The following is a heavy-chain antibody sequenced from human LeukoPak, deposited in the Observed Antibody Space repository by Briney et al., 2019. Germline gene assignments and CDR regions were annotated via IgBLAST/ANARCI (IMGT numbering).Heavy chain of an antibody. J-gene: IGHJ4*02. Sequence: GGSLRLSCAASGFTFSSYAMSWVRQAPGKGLEWVSAISGSGGGTYYADSVKGRFTISRDNSKNTLYLQMNSLRAEDTAVYYCAKDRGRGYYYGSGSHTTFDYWGQGTLVTVSS. D-gene: IGHD3-10*01. CDR3: AKDRGRGYYYGSGSHTTFDY. CDR1: GFTFSSYA. CDR2: ISGSGGGT. V-gene: IGHV3-23*01.